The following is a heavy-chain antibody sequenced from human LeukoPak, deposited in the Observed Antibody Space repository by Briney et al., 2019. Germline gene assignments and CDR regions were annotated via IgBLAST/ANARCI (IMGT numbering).Heavy chain of an antibody. V-gene: IGHV4-34*01. CDR1: GGSFCGYY. D-gene: IGHD2-2*02. CDR3: ASFSNLDDQLLYGGDAFDI. Sequence: SETLSLTCAVYGGSFCGYYWSWIRQPPGKGLEWIGEINHSGSTNYNPSLKSRVTISVDTSKNQFSLKLSSVTAADTAVYYCASFSNLDDQLLYGGDAFDIWGQGTMVTVSS. J-gene: IGHJ3*02. CDR2: INHSGST.